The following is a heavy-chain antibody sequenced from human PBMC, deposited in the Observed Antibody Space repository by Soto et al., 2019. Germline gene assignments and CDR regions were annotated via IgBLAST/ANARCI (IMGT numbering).Heavy chain of an antibody. Sequence: SEALSLTCAVYGGSFSGYYWSWIRQPPGKGLEWIGEINHSGSTNYNPSLKSRVTISVDTSKNQFSLKLSSVTAADTAVYYCARGRPGRGYWGQGTLVTVSS. J-gene: IGHJ4*02. CDR2: INHSGST. CDR3: ARGRPGRGY. V-gene: IGHV4-34*01. CDR1: GGSFSGYY.